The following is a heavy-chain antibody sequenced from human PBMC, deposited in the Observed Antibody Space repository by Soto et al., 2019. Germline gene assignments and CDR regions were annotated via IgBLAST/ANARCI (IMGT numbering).Heavy chain of an antibody. CDR2: IYHSGST. J-gene: IGHJ5*02. CDR1: GGSISSSNW. V-gene: IGHV4-4*02. Sequence: SETLSLTCAVSGGSISSSNWWGCVRQPPGKGLEWIGEIYHSGSTNYNPSLTSRATISVDKSKNQFSLKLTSVTAADTAVFFSARASDWSSMGSWGQGPLVTV. CDR3: ARASDWSSMGS. D-gene: IGHD1-26*01.